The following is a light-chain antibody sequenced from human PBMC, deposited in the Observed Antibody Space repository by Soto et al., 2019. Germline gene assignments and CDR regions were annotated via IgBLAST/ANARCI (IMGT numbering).Light chain of an antibody. CDR1: QSLSSS. CDR2: GAS. Sequence: EIVLTQSPGTLSLSPGERAILSCWASQSLSSSFLAWYQQKPGQAPRLIIYGASTRATGIPARFSGSGYGTEFTLIISSLQSEDSAVYYCQQYNSWLWTFGQGTKVDIK. J-gene: IGKJ1*01. V-gene: IGKV3-15*01. CDR3: QQYNSWLWT.